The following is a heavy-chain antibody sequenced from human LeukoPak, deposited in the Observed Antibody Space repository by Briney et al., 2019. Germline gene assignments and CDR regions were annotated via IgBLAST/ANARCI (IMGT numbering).Heavy chain of an antibody. D-gene: IGHD6-19*01. CDR1: GGSISNYY. CDR3: ARQSSGWYYFDY. V-gene: IGHV4-59*08. Sequence: SETLSLTFTVSGGSISNYYWSWIRQPPGKGLEWIGYVYSSGSTKFNPSLKSRVTISVDTSKNQFSLKLSSVTAADTAVYYCARQSSGWYYFDYWGQGTLVTVSS. J-gene: IGHJ4*02. CDR2: VYSSGST.